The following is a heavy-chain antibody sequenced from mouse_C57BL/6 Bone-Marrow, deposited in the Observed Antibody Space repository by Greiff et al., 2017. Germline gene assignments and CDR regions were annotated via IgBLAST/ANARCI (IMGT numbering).Heavy chain of an antibody. CDR2: MYPGDGDT. CDR3: ARWGRETWFAY. J-gene: IGHJ3*01. V-gene: IGHV1-80*01. CDR1: GYAFSSYW. Sequence: VQLQQSGAELVKPGASVKISCKASGYAFSSYWMNWVKQRPGKGLEWIGQMYPGDGDTNYNGKFKGKATLTADKSSSTAYMQLSSLTSEDSAVYFCARWGRETWFAYWGQGTLVTVSA.